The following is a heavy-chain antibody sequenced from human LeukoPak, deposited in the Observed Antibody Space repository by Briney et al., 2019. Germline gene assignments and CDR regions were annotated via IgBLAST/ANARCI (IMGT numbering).Heavy chain of an antibody. D-gene: IGHD3-10*01. CDR2: IYYSGST. CDR3: ARVLIRFGELFDYGMDV. Sequence: SETLSLTCAVYGGSFSGYYWSWIRQHPGKGLEWIGYIYYSGSTYYNPSLKSRVTISVDTSKNQFSLKLSSVTAADTAVYYCARVLIRFGELFDYGMDVWGQGTTVTVSS. J-gene: IGHJ6*02. V-gene: IGHV4-31*11. CDR1: GGSFSGYY.